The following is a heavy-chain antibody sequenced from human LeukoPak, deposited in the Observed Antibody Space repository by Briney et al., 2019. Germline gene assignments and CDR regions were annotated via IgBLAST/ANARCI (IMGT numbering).Heavy chain of an antibody. D-gene: IGHD4-23*01. CDR2: INHSGST. CDR3: ARGGWTVVTKDYYYMDV. V-gene: IGHV4-34*01. Sequence: SETLSLTCAVYGGSFSGYYWSWIRQPPGKGLEWIGEINHSGSTNYNPSLKSRVTISVDTSKNQFSLKLSSVTAADTAVYYCARGGWTVVTKDYYYMDVWGKGTTVTVSS. J-gene: IGHJ6*03. CDR1: GGSFSGYY.